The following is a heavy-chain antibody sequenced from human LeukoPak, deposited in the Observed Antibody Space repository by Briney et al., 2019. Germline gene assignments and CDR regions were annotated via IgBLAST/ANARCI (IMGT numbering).Heavy chain of an antibody. D-gene: IGHD6-6*01. CDR2: IYPGDSDT. J-gene: IGHJ6*02. Sequence: GESLKISCKGSGYSFTSYWIGWVRQMPGKGLEWMGIIYPGDSDTRYSPSFQGQVTISADKSISTAYLQWSSLRASDTAIYYCARVGGPIASRPFYYYGVGVWGQGTRVTVSS. CDR1: GYSFTSYW. V-gene: IGHV5-51*01. CDR3: ARVGGPIASRPFYYYGVGV.